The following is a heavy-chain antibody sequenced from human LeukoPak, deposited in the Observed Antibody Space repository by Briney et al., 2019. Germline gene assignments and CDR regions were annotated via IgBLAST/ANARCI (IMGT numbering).Heavy chain of an antibody. CDR1: GFIFTNYW. Sequence: GGSLRLSCAASGFIFTNYWMHWVRHAPGKGLVWVSHINSDGSATRYADSVKGRFTISRDNSKNTLYLQMNSLRAEDTAVYYCAREPSSGSTYFDYWGQGTLVTVSS. CDR2: INSDGSAT. CDR3: AREPSSGSTYFDY. J-gene: IGHJ4*02. D-gene: IGHD6-19*01. V-gene: IGHV3-74*01.